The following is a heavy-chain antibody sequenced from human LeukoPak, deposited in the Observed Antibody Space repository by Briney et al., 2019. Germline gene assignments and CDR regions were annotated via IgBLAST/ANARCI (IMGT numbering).Heavy chain of an antibody. CDR3: AKIINTNPSTYFDY. V-gene: IGHV3-23*01. Sequence: GGSLRLSCAASGFTFSSYGMSWVRQTPGKGLEWVSGISGSAGNTYYADFVKGRFTISRDNSKNTLYLQMNSLRAEDTAVYYCAKIINTNPSTYFDYWGQGTLVTVS. CDR2: ISGSAGNT. J-gene: IGHJ4*02. CDR1: GFTFSSYG. D-gene: IGHD2/OR15-2a*01.